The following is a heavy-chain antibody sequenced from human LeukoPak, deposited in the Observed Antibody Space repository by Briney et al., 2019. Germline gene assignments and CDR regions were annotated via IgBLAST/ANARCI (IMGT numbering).Heavy chain of an antibody. V-gene: IGHV3-20*04. CDR2: INWNGGST. D-gene: IGHD3-22*01. CDR1: GFTFSSYA. CDR3: ARPKYYYDSSGYILGYYFDY. Sequence: GGSLRLSCAASGFTFSSYAMSWVRQAPGKGLEWVSGINWNGGSTGYADSVKGRFTISRDNAKNSLYLQMNSLRAEDTALYYCARPKYYYDSSGYILGYYFDYWGQGTLVTVSS. J-gene: IGHJ4*02.